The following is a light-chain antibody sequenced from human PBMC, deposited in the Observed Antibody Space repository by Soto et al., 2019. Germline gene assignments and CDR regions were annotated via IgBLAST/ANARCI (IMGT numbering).Light chain of an antibody. J-gene: IGLJ3*02. CDR2: NTN. CDR3: AASDDSLKGFWV. CDR1: RSNIGNSV. V-gene: IGLV1-44*01. Sequence: QSVLTQQPSTSGTPGQRVTISCSGSRSNIGNSVVHWYQKLPGTAPKLLIYNTNQRPSGVADRCSGSKSGLSATLAIRGVQSEYEGDYYCAASDDSLKGFWVFGGGTKVTVL.